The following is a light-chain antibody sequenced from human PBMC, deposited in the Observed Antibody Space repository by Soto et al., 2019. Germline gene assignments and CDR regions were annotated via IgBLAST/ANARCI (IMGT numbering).Light chain of an antibody. CDR2: EVS. Sequence: QSVLTQPASVSGSPGQSITISCTGPSSDFGGYNFASWYQHRPGKAPKLIIYEVSKRPSGVPDRFSGSKSGNTASLTVSGLQAEDEGDYYCCSYGGGNNFYVFGTGTKVTVL. CDR1: SSDFGGYNF. V-gene: IGLV2-8*01. J-gene: IGLJ1*01. CDR3: CSYGGGNNFYV.